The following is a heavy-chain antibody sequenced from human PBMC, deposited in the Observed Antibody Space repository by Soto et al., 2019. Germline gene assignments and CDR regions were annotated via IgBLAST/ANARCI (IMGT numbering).Heavy chain of an antibody. CDR3: ARMATFGSLNWFDP. Sequence: QVKLVQSGAEVREPGASVKVSCKASGYSFTNNDVSWVRQATGQGLEWMGWMNPGSGDTGYAQKFQGRVTMTRDISIATAYMELSSLRSDDTAIYYCARMATFGSLNWFDPWGQETLVTVSS. CDR1: GYSFTNND. D-gene: IGHD3-16*01. V-gene: IGHV1-8*01. CDR2: MNPGSGDT. J-gene: IGHJ5*02.